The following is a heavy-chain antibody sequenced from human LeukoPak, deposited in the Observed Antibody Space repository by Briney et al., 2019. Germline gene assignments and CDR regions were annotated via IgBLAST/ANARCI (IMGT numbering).Heavy chain of an antibody. V-gene: IGHV3-7*01. CDR3: ASGYCDWL. CDR1: GYTSRNYH. Sequence: PGGSLRLSCATSGYTSRNYHMSWVRQAPGKGLVWVANTNTDGRRRYYVDSVKGRFTISRDNAKSSLYLQMNSLRADETAVCWCASGYCDWLWG. CDR2: TNTDGRRR. D-gene: IGHD3-9*01. J-gene: IGHJ6*03.